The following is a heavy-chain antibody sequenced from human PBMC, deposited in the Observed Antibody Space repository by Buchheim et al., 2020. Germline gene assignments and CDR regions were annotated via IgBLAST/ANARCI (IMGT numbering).Heavy chain of an antibody. J-gene: IGHJ4*02. CDR3: TDLFDY. Sequence: EVQILESGGGLVQPGGSLRLSCAASGFDFSNYAMSWVRQGPGKGLEWVSTINAVSTSTYYADSVKDRFTISRDNSRNTLYLQMNNLRDEDTALYYCTDLFDYRGQGAL. CDR2: INAVSTST. V-gene: IGHV3-23*01. CDR1: GFDFSNYA.